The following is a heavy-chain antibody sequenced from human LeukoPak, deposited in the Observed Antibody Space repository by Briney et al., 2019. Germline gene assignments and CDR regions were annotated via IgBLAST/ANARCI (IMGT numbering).Heavy chain of an antibody. CDR3: ARAYADSGDYEAY. D-gene: IGHD4-17*01. CDR2: IGGSGSRR. CDR1: GFTFSSYA. J-gene: IGHJ4*02. V-gene: IGHV3-23*01. Sequence: GGSLRLSCATSGFTFSSYAMSWVRQAPGKGLEWVSAIGGSGSRRYHADSVKGRFTISRDNSRNTLYLQMNSLRAEDTAVYYCARAYADSGDYEAYWGQGTLVTVSS.